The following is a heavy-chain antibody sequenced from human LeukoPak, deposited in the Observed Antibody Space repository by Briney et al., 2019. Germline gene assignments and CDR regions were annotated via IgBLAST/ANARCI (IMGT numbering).Heavy chain of an antibody. CDR2: IYYSGST. D-gene: IGHD3-10*01. J-gene: IGHJ5*02. CDR3: ARGGQVFRGVIESWAFDP. CDR1: GGSISSYY. Sequence: SETLSLTCTVSGGSISSYYWSWIRQPPGKGLEWIGYIYYSGSTNYNPSLKSRVTISVDTSKNQFSLKLSSVTAADTAVYYCARGGQVFRGVIESWAFDPWGQGTLVTVSS. V-gene: IGHV4-59*01.